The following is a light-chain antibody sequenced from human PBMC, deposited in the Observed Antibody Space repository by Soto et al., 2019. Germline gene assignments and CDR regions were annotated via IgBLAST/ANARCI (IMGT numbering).Light chain of an antibody. V-gene: IGLV2-14*01. CDR3: CAYTYGNTRVV. CDR2: EVS. J-gene: IGLJ2*01. Sequence: QSVLTQPASVSGSPGQSITISCTGTSSDVGGYNYVSWYQQHPGRAPKLIIYEVSNRPSGVSNRFSGSKSGNTASLAISGLQPEDEADDDCCAYTYGNTRVVFGGGTKLTVL. CDR1: SSDVGGYNY.